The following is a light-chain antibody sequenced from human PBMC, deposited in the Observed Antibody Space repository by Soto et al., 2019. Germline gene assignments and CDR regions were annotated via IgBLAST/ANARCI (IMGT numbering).Light chain of an antibody. CDR1: QSVLYNSDNKNY. V-gene: IGKV4-1*01. CDR2: WAS. Sequence: DIVMTQSPDSLAVSLGERATINCKSSQSVLYNSDNKNYLAWYQQKPGQPPKLLIYWASTRDSGVPDRFSGSASGADFTLTISSLQAEDVAVYYGQQYYTTLSFGGGTKVEIK. CDR3: QQYYTTLS. J-gene: IGKJ4*01.